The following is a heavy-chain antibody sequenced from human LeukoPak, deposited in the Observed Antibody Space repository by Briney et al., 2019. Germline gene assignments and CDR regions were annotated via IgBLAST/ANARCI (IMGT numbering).Heavy chain of an antibody. CDR2: IYFSGAT. CDR3: AREDPQTTVPEGLDV. D-gene: IGHD4-17*01. V-gene: IGHV4-59*01. CDR1: GDSIRSYY. J-gene: IGHJ6*02. Sequence: SETLSLTCTVSGDSIRSYYWSWIRQPPGKGLEWIGYIYFSGATNYNPSLKSRVTISVDTSKNQFSLKLSSVTAADTAVYYCAREDPQTTVPEGLDVWGQGTTVIVSS.